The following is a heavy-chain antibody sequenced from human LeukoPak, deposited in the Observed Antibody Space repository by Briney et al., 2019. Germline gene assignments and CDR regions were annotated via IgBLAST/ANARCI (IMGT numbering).Heavy chain of an antibody. CDR2: IYYSGST. CDR3: ARQGGVIAKIDY. D-gene: IGHD3-16*02. CDR1: GGSISSYY. J-gene: IGHJ4*02. Sequence: PSETLSLNCTVSGGSISSYYWSWIRQPPGKGLEWIGYIYYSGSTNYNPSLKSRVTISVDTSKNQFSLKLSSVTAADTAVYYCARQGGVIAKIDYWGQGTLVTVSS. V-gene: IGHV4-59*08.